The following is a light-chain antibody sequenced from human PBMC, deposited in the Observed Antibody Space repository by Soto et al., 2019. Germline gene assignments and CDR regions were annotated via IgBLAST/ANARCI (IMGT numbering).Light chain of an antibody. J-gene: IGKJ1*01. V-gene: IGKV3-20*01. CDR2: GAS. CDR3: QQYNDWPRT. Sequence: EIVLTQSPGTLSLSPGERATLSCRASQSVSSGYLAWYQQKPGQAPRLLIYGASRRATGIPDRFSGSGSGTDFTLTISRLEPEDFAVYYCQQYNDWPRTFGQGTKVGIK. CDR1: QSVSSGY.